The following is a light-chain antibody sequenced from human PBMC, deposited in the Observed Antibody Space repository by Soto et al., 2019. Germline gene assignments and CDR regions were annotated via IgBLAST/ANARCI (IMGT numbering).Light chain of an antibody. V-gene: IGLV2-8*01. CDR2: EVN. CDR3: SSYAGSDREV. Sequence: QSALTQPPSASGSPGQSVTISCTGTSSDVGTYNYVSWYQQHPGKATELMIYEVNKRPSGVPDRFSGSKSGNTASLTVSGLQADDEAEYYGSSYAGSDREVFGTGTKLTVL. J-gene: IGLJ1*01. CDR1: SSDVGTYNY.